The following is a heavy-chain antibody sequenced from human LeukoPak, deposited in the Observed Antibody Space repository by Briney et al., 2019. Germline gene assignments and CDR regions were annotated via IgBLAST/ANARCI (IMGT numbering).Heavy chain of an antibody. CDR3: ARGSSGDFWSGYSLLGAFDI. CDR1: GGSISSHY. Sequence: SETLSLTCTVPGGSISSHYWSWIRQPPGKGLEWIGYIYYSGSTNYNPSLKSRVTVSVDTSKNQFSLKLSSVTAADTAVYYCARGSSGDFWSGYSLLGAFDIWGQGTMVTVSS. J-gene: IGHJ3*02. V-gene: IGHV4-59*11. CDR2: IYYSGST. D-gene: IGHD3-3*01.